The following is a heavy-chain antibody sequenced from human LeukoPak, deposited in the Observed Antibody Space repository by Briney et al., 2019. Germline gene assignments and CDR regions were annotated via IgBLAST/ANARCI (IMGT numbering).Heavy chain of an antibody. J-gene: IGHJ6*02. CDR3: ARDRGYCSSTSCYAGRYYYGMDV. D-gene: IGHD2-2*01. CDR2: INPNSGGT. V-gene: IGHV1-2*04. Sequence: GASVKVSCKASGYTFTDYSMHWVRQTPGQGLEWMGWINPNSGGTNYAQKFQGWVTMTRDTSISTAYMELSRLRSDDTAVYYCARDRGYCSSTSCYAGRYYYGMDVWGQGTTVTVSS. CDR1: GYTFTDYS.